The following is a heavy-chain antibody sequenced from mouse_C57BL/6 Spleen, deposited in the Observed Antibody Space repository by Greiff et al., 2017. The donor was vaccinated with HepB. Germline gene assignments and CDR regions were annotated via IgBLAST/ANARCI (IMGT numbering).Heavy chain of an antibody. J-gene: IGHJ1*03. CDR3: ARHRHYYGSSHWYFDV. D-gene: IGHD1-1*01. CDR1: GFTFSSYT. Sequence: DVMLVESGGGLVKPGGSLKLSCAASGFTFSSYTMSWVRQTPEKRLEWVATISGGGGNTYYPDSVKGRFTISRDNAKNTLYLQMSSLRSEDTALYYCARHRHYYGSSHWYFDVWGTGTTVTVSS. CDR2: ISGGGGNT. V-gene: IGHV5-9*01.